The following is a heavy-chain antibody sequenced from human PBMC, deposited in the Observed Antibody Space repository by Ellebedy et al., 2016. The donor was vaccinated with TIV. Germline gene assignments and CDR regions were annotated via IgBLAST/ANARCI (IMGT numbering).Heavy chain of an antibody. V-gene: IGHV1-24*01. Sequence: AASVKVSCKVSGYTLTELSIHWVRQAPGKGLEWMGGFDPEDGETIYAQKFQGRVTLSEDTSTDTAYMEGSSLRFEDTAVYYCAALSQDSFDTDYFPEDFRHWGQGTLVTVPS. J-gene: IGHJ1*01. CDR2: FDPEDGET. D-gene: IGHD3-22*01. CDR3: AALSQDSFDTDYFPEDFRH. CDR1: GYTLTELS.